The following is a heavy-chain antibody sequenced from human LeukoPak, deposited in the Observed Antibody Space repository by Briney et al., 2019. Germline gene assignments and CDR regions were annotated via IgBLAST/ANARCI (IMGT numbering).Heavy chain of an antibody. CDR2: IYYSGST. D-gene: IGHD3-22*01. J-gene: IGHJ2*01. CDR3: ARLPKFKGYDSSGTNWYFDL. CDR1: GGSISSYY. Sequence: TSETLSLTCTVSGGSISSYYWSWIRQPPGKGLEWIGYIYYSGSTNYNPSLKSRVTISVDTSKNQFSLKLSSVTAADTAVYYCARLPKFKGYDSSGTNWYFDLWGRGTLVTVSS. V-gene: IGHV4-59*08.